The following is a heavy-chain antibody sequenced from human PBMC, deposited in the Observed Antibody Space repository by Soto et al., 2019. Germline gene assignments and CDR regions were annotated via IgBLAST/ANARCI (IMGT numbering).Heavy chain of an antibody. J-gene: IGHJ4*02. CDR2: IYYSGST. V-gene: IGHV4-39*07. D-gene: IGHD3-22*01. CDR1: GGSISSSSCW. CDR3: ASTHYYASSGYFPH. Sequence: SETLSLTCTVSGGSISSSSCWCCIIRPPPGKGLEWIGSIYYSGSTYYKSSLKSRLTMSVDTSKNQCSLKLNSVTAADTAVYYCASTHYYASSGYFPHWGQGTLVTVSS.